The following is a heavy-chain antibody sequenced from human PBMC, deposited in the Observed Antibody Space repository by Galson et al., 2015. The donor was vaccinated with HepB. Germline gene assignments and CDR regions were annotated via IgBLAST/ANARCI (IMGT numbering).Heavy chain of an antibody. V-gene: IGHV1-69*06. CDR1: GGTFSSYA. D-gene: IGHD5-18*01. Sequence: SVKVSCKASGGTFSSYAISWVRQAPGQGLEWMGGIIPIFGAPNYAQKFQGRVTITADKSTSTAYMELSSLRSGDKAVYYCARRGGGAWAMVTLRWFDPWGQGTLVTVSS. CDR3: ARRGGGAWAMVTLRWFDP. CDR2: IIPIFGAP. J-gene: IGHJ5*02.